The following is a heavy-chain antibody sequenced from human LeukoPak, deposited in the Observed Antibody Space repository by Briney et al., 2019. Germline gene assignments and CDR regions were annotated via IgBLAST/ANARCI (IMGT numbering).Heavy chain of an antibody. CDR2: IYYSGST. Sequence: SGTLSLTCAVSGGSISSRNWWSWVRQPPGKGLEWIGYIYYSGSTNYNPSLKSRVSISVDRSKKQFSLKLTSVTAADTALYYCAIRFGRLEAGGTPFDSWGQGTLVTVSS. D-gene: IGHD6-13*01. V-gene: IGHV4-4*02. J-gene: IGHJ4*02. CDR1: GGSISSRNW. CDR3: AIRFGRLEAGGTPFDS.